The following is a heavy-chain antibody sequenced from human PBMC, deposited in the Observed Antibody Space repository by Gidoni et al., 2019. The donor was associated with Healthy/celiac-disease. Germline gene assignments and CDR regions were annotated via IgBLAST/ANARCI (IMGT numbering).Heavy chain of an antibody. J-gene: IGHJ5*02. Sequence: QVQLQESGPGLVKPSETLSLTCTVSGGSISSYYWSWIRQPPGKGLEWIGYIYYSGSTNYNPSLKSRVTISVDTSKNQFSLKLSSVTAADTAVYYCAGRLKIIVAPFDPWGQGTLVTVSS. CDR2: IYYSGST. CDR1: GGSISSYY. D-gene: IGHD5-12*01. CDR3: AGRLKIIVAPFDP. V-gene: IGHV4-59*01.